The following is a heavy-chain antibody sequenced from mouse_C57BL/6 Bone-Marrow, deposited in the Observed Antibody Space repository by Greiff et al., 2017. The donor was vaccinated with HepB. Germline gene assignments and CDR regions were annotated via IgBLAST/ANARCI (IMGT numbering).Heavy chain of an antibody. Sequence: QVQLKQSGPELARPGASVKLSCKASGYTFTSYGISWVKQRTGQGLEWIGEIYPRSGNTYYNEKFKGKATLTADKSSSTAYMELRSLTSEDSAVYFCASEDYWGQGTTLTVSS. CDR2: IYPRSGNT. V-gene: IGHV1-81*01. J-gene: IGHJ2*01. CDR1: GYTFTSYG. CDR3: ASEDY.